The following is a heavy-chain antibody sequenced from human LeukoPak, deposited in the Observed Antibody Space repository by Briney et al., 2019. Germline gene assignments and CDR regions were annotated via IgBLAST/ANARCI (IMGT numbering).Heavy chain of an antibody. CDR1: GYTFTSYY. Sequence: VASVKVSCKTSGYTFTSYYLHWVRQAPGQGLEWMGAIKPSGGSTSYAQKFQGRVTVTRDTSTSTAYMELSSLRSENTAVYYCARGSGWYWGQGTLVTVSS. CDR2: IKPSGGST. D-gene: IGHD6-19*01. J-gene: IGHJ4*02. CDR3: ARGSGWY. V-gene: IGHV1-46*01.